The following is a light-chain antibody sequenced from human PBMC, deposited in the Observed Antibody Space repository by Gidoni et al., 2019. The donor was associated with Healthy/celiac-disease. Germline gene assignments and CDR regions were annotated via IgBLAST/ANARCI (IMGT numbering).Light chain of an antibody. CDR1: QSISSY. Sequence: DSQMTQSPSSLSASVGDRVTITCRASQSISSYLNWYQQKPGKVPKLLIYAASSLQSGVPSRFSGSGSGTDFTLTISSLQPEDFATYYCQQRYSTPLTFGGXTKVEIK. J-gene: IGKJ4*01. CDR2: AAS. V-gene: IGKV1-39*01. CDR3: QQRYSTPLT.